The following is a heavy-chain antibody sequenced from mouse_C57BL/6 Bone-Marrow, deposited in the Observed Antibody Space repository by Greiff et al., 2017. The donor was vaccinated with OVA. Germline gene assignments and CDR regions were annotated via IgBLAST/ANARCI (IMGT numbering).Heavy chain of an antibody. V-gene: IGHV1-81*01. J-gene: IGHJ3*01. D-gene: IGHD2-4*01. Sequence: VKLVESGAELARPGASVKLSCKASGYTFTSYGISWVKQRTGQGLEWIGEIYPRSGNTYYNEKFKGKATLTADKSSSTAYMELRSLTSEDSAVYFCARGRYDYPWFAYWGQGTLVTVSA. CDR1: GYTFTSYG. CDR3: ARGRYDYPWFAY. CDR2: IYPRSGNT.